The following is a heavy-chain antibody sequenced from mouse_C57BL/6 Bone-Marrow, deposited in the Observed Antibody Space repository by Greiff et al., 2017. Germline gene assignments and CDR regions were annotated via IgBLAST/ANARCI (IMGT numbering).Heavy chain of an antibody. CDR1: GYTFTSYW. V-gene: IGHV1-74*01. J-gene: IGHJ4*01. D-gene: IGHD3-1*01. CDR3: AIWAFMDY. CDR2: IHPSDSDT. Sequence: VQLQQPGAELVKPGASVKVSCKASGYTFTSYWMHWVKQRPGQGLEWIGMIHPSDSDTNYNQKFKGKATLTVDKSSSTAYMQLSSLTSEDSAVYYCAIWAFMDYWGQGTSVTVSS.